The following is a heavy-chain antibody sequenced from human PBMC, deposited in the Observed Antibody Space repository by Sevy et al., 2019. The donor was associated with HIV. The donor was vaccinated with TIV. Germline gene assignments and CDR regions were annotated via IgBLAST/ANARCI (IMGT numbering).Heavy chain of an antibody. J-gene: IGHJ4*02. V-gene: IGHV3-74*01. CDR1: GLTFSSYW. CDR2: INSDGSST. D-gene: IGHD6-13*01. Sequence: GGSLRLSCAASGLTFSSYWMHWVRQAPGKGLVWVSRINSDGSSTSYADSVKGRFTISRDNAKNTLYLQMNSLRAEDTAVYYCARDQGRGIAAAGTWPHLDYWGQGTLVTVSS. CDR3: ARDQGRGIAAAGTWPHLDY.